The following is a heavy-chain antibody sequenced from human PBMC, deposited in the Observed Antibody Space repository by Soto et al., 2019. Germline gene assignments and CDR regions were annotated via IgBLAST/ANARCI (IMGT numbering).Heavy chain of an antibody. Sequence: QVQLVQSGAEVKKPGSSVKVSCKTSGGTFSSYTISWVRQAPGQGLEWMGRIIPILGIANYAQKFQGRVTITADKSTSTAYMELSSLRSADTAVYYCAAGMTTGDYWGQGTLVTVSS. J-gene: IGHJ4*02. CDR2: IIPILGIA. D-gene: IGHD4-17*01. CDR1: GGTFSSYT. CDR3: AAGMTTGDY. V-gene: IGHV1-69*02.